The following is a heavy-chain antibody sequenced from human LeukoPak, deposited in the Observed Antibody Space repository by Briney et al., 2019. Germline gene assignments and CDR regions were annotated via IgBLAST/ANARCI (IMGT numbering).Heavy chain of an antibody. CDR2: ISASCGAT. CDR3: ATISGNFDYLDY. J-gene: IGHJ4*02. Sequence: GGSLRLSCAASGFIFSSYAMSWVRQAPGKGLEWVSGISASCGATYSAESVKGRFTISRDNSKNTLYLQMNSLRVDDTAVYYCATISGNFDYLDYWGQGTLVTVSS. D-gene: IGHD1-26*01. CDR1: GFIFSSYA. V-gene: IGHV3-23*01.